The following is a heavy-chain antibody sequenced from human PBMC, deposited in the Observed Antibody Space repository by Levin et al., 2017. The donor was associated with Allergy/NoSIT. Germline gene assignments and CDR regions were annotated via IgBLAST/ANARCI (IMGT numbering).Heavy chain of an antibody. Sequence: GSGPTLVKPTQTLTLTCTFSGFSLRTSGMCVSWIRQPPGKALEWLARIDWDDDKYYSTSLKTRLTISKDTSKNQVVLTMTNMDPVDTATYYCARIRRGDSGSYYYFDYWGQGTLVTVSS. J-gene: IGHJ4*02. V-gene: IGHV2-70*11. CDR1: GFSLRTSGMC. CDR3: ARIRRGDSGSYYYFDY. D-gene: IGHD1-26*01. CDR2: IDWDDDK.